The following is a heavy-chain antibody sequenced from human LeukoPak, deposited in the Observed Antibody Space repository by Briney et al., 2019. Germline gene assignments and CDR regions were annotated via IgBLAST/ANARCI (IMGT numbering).Heavy chain of an antibody. Sequence: GGSLRLSCAASGFTFSSDAMSWVRQAPGKGLEWVSAIGGSGGSTYYADSVKGRFTISRDNSKNTLYLQMNSLRAEDTAVYYCAKDPRYYYDSSGESYYFDYWGQGTLVTVSS. CDR3: AKDPRYYYDSSGESYYFDY. CDR1: GFTFSSDA. D-gene: IGHD3-22*01. CDR2: IGGSGGST. J-gene: IGHJ4*02. V-gene: IGHV3-23*01.